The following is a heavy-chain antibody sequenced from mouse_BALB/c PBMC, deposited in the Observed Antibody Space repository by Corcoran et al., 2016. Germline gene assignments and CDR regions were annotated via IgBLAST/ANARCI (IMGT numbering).Heavy chain of an antibody. D-gene: IGHD2-4*01. V-gene: IGHV1S34*01. CDR3: ARRDYDYPYFDY. J-gene: IGHJ2*01. CDR1: GYSFTGYY. Sequence: LVKTGASVKISCKASGYSFTGYYMHWVKQSHGKSLEWIGYISCYNGATSYNQKFKGKTTFTVDTSSSTAYMQFNSLTSEDSAVYYCARRDYDYPYFDYWGQGTTLTVSS. CDR2: ISCYNGAT.